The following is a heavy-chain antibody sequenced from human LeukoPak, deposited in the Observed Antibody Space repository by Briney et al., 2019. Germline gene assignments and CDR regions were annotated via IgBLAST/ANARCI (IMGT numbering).Heavy chain of an antibody. D-gene: IGHD6-19*01. Sequence: PGGSLRLSCAASGFTVSSNYMSWVRQAPGKGLEWVSVIYSGGSTYYADSVKGRFTISRHNSKNTLYLQMNSLRAEDTAVYYCARDAIAVAGPNWYFDLWGRGTLVTVSS. CDR2: IYSGGST. CDR3: ARDAIAVAGPNWYFDL. J-gene: IGHJ2*01. CDR1: GFTVSSNY. V-gene: IGHV3-53*04.